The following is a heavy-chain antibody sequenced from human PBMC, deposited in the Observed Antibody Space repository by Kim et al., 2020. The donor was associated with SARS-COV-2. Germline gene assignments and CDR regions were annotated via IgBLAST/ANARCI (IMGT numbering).Heavy chain of an antibody. Sequence: GESLKISCKGSGYSFTSYWIGWVRQMPGKGLEWMGIIYPGDSDTRYSPSFQGQVTISADKSISTAYLQWSSLKASDTAMYYCARGRYYGSGTYRGFDYWGQGTLVTVSS. CDR1: GYSFTSYW. D-gene: IGHD3-10*01. CDR2: IYPGDSDT. J-gene: IGHJ4*02. CDR3: ARGRYYGSGTYRGFDY. V-gene: IGHV5-51*01.